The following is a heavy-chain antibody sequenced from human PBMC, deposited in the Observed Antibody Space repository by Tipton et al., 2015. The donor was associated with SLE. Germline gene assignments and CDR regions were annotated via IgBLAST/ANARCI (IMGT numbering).Heavy chain of an antibody. CDR1: GDTFTTDY. CDR3: ARVKQQLVIDF. CDR2: INPSRGAT. V-gene: IGHV1-46*01. J-gene: IGHJ4*02. D-gene: IGHD6-13*01. Sequence: QSGAEVKKPGASVKVSCKASGDTFTTDYMHWLRQVPGQGFEWMGIINPSRGATSYAQKFQGRVSMTRDTSTSTVYMELSSLRSEDTAVYYCARVKQQLVIDFWGQGTLVTVSS.